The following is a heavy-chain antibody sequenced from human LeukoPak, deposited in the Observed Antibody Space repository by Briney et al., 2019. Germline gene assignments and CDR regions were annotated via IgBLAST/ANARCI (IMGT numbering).Heavy chain of an antibody. D-gene: IGHD3-10*01. V-gene: IGHV3-48*03. CDR2: ISSSGSTI. Sequence: PGGSLRLSCAASGFTFSSYEMNWVRQAPGKGLEWVSYISSSGSTIYYADSVKGRFTISRDNAKNSLYLQMNSLRAEDTAVYYCARDLPVYYYGSGSYFGYYGMDVWGKGTTVTVSS. J-gene: IGHJ6*04. CDR1: GFTFSSYE. CDR3: ARDLPVYYYGSGSYFGYYGMDV.